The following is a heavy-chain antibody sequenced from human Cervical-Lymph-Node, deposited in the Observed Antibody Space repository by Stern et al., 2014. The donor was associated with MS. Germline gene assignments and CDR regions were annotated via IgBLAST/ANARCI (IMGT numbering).Heavy chain of an antibody. CDR3: AREKSGLEPAGYYYYGMDV. D-gene: IGHD1-1*01. CDR2: IFPSLDII. V-gene: IGHV1-69*08. CDR1: GGTLNTFI. J-gene: IGHJ6*02. Sequence: QVQLVQSGAEVMKPGSSVKVSCKASGGTLNTFIVTWVRQAPGQGLEWMGRIFPSLDIIKYAQKFQGRVTITADKSTSTAYMELSSLRSEDTAVYYCAREKSGLEPAGYYYYGMDVWGQGTTVTVSS.